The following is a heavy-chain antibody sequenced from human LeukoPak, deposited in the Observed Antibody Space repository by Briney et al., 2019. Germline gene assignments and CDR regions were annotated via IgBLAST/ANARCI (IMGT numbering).Heavy chain of an antibody. D-gene: IGHD6-19*01. V-gene: IGHV1-18*01. J-gene: IGHJ5*02. Sequence: ASVKVPCKASGYTFTSYGITWVRQAPGQGLEWMGWISAYNGNTNYAQELQGRVTMTTDTSTSTAYMEVRSLRSDDTAVYYCARDLSVAGTVGFDPWGQGTLVIVSS. CDR2: ISAYNGNT. CDR1: GYTFTSYG. CDR3: ARDLSVAGTVGFDP.